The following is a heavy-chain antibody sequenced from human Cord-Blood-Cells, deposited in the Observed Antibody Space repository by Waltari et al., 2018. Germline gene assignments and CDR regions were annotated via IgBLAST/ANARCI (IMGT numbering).Heavy chain of an antibody. V-gene: IGHV3-74*01. J-gene: IGHJ6*02. CDR1: GFTFSSYW. Sequence: EVQLVESGGGLVQPGGALRLSCAASGFTFSSYWMHWVRQAPGKGLVWVSRINSDGSSTSYADSVKGRFTISRDNAKNTLYLQMNSLRAEDTAVYYCARDMSSGYYYGMDVWGQGTTVTVSS. D-gene: IGHD6-19*01. CDR2: INSDGSST. CDR3: ARDMSSGYYYGMDV.